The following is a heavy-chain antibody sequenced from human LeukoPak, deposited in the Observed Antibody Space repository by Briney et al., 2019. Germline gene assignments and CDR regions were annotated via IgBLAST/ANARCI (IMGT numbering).Heavy chain of an antibody. J-gene: IGHJ5*02. V-gene: IGHV1-69*01. CDR2: IIPIFGTA. CDR3: AREATMVRGVLNWFDP. D-gene: IGHD3-10*01. CDR1: GGTFSSYA. Sequence: SVKVSCKASGGTFSSYAISWVRQAPGQGIEWVGGIIPIFGTANYAQKFQGRVTITADESTSTAYMELSSLRSEDTAVYYCAREATMVRGVLNWFDPWGQGTLVTVSS.